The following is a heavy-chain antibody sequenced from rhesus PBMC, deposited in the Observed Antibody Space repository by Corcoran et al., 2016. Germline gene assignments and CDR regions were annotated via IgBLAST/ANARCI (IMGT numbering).Heavy chain of an antibody. CDR2: IKNKADGGTA. D-gene: IGHD4-23*01. CDR1: GFTFSNYW. J-gene: IGHJ4*01. V-gene: IGHV3S11*01. CDR3: TRRGVTRALDY. Sequence: EVQLVESGGGLVQPGGSLRLSWAASGFTFSNYWMSWVRQAERKGQEWVGFIKNKADGGTAAYVESVKGRFTISKDDSKNTLYLQMTSLKTEDTAVYYCTRRGVTRALDYLGQGVLVAVSS.